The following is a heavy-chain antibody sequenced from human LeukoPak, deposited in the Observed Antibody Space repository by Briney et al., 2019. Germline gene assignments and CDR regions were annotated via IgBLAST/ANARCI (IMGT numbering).Heavy chain of an antibody. CDR2: MNPNSGNT. CDR3: AKGSRCSSTSCYMFDFDY. V-gene: IGHV1-8*01. Sequence: GASVKVSCKASGYTFTSYDINWVRQATGQGLEWMGWMNPNSGNTGYAQKFQGRVTMTRNTSISTAYMELSSLRSEDTAVYYCAKGSRCSSTSCYMFDFDYWGQGTLVTVSS. CDR1: GYTFTSYD. D-gene: IGHD2-2*02. J-gene: IGHJ4*02.